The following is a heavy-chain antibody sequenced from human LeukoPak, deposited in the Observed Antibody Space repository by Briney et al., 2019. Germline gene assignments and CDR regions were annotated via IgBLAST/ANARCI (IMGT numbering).Heavy chain of an antibody. V-gene: IGHV1-8*02. J-gene: IGHJ1*01. CDR3: TRGGPVAGTHKYFQH. CDR1: GYTFTSYA. CDR2: MNPNNGNT. Sequence: WASVKVSCKAPGYTFTSYAMHWVRQAPGQGLEWMGWMNPNNGNTDYAQKFQGRVTLTRNTSISTAYMELSSLRSEDTAMYYCTRGGPVAGTHKYFQHWGQGTLVTVSS. D-gene: IGHD6-19*01.